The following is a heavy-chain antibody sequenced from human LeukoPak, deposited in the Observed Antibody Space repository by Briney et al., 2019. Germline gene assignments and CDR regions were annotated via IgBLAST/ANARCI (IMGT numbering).Heavy chain of an antibody. CDR2: VSAYNGNT. D-gene: IGHD2/OR15-2a*01. Sequence: ASVKVSCKASGYTFTSYGISWVRQAPGQGLEWMGWVSAYNGNTNYAQRLQGRVTMTRDMSTSTVYMELSSLRSEDTAVYYCARVESWESNISNCLDYWGQGTLVTVSS. CDR3: ARVESWESNISNCLDY. J-gene: IGHJ4*02. CDR1: GYTFTSYG. V-gene: IGHV1-18*01.